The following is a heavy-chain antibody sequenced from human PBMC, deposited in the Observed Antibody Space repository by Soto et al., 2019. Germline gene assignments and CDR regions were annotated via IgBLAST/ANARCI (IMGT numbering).Heavy chain of an antibody. D-gene: IGHD6-19*01. J-gene: IGHJ3*02. CDR2: ISWNSGSI. Sequence: PGGSLRLSYAASGFTFDDYAMHWVRQAPGKGLEWVSGISWNSGSIGYADSVKGRFTISRDNAKNSLYLQMNSLRAEDTAVYYCARGGQWLVVGLSFDIWGQGTMVTVSS. CDR3: ARGGQWLVVGLSFDI. CDR1: GFTFDDYA. V-gene: IGHV3-9*01.